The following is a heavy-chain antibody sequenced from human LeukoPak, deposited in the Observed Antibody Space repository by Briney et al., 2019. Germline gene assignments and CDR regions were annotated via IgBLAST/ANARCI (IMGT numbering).Heavy chain of an antibody. V-gene: IGHV1-24*01. CDR3: ATDLDYYDILTGYTSHAFDI. CDR1: GYTLTELS. Sequence: GASVNVSCKVSGYTLTELSMHWVRQAPGKGLEWMGGFDPEDGETIYAQKFQGRVTMTEDTSTDTAYMELSSLRSEDTAVYYCATDLDYYDILTGYTSHAFDIWGQGTMVTVSS. J-gene: IGHJ3*02. CDR2: FDPEDGET. D-gene: IGHD3-9*01.